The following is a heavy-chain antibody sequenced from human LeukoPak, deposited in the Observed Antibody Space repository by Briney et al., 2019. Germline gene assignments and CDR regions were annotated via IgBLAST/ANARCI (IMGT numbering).Heavy chain of an antibody. CDR1: GFTFSSYS. V-gene: IGHV3-21*01. Sequence: GGSLRLSCAASGFTFSSYSMNWVRQAPGKGLEWVSSISSSSSYIYYADSVKGRFTISRDNAKNSLYLQMNSLRADDTAVYYCARDTLGEGEDANYAVYYFDYWGQGTVVTVSS. D-gene: IGHD4/OR15-4a*01. J-gene: IGHJ4*02. CDR2: ISSSSSYI. CDR3: ARDTLGEGEDANYAVYYFDY.